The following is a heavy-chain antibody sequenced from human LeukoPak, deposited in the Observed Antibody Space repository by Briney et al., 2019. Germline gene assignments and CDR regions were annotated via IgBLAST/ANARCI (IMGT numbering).Heavy chain of an antibody. V-gene: IGHV4-59*01. Sequence: SETLSLTCTVSGGSISSYYWSWIRQPPGKGLEWIGYISRSGSTTYNPSLKSRVTISLDTSKNQFSLRLTSVTAADTAVYYCARLYSSSSGRCFDYWGQGSLVTVSS. CDR2: ISRSGST. CDR1: GGSISSYY. D-gene: IGHD6-6*01. J-gene: IGHJ4*02. CDR3: ARLYSSSSGRCFDY.